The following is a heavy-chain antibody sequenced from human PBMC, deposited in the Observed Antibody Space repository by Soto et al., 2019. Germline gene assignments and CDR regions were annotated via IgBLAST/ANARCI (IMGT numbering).Heavy chain of an antibody. D-gene: IGHD6-6*01. CDR1: GGSINSDDYY. CDR3: AKDSSSLLVSPPLNEY. Sequence: SETLSLTCTVSGGSINSDDYYWHWMRQHPGKGLEWIGYIFYSGSAYHNPSLKSRLTMSVDTSKNQVSLKLSSVTAEDTAVYYCAKDSSSLLVSPPLNEYWGQGTLVTVSS. V-gene: IGHV4-31*03. CDR2: IFYSGSA. J-gene: IGHJ4*02.